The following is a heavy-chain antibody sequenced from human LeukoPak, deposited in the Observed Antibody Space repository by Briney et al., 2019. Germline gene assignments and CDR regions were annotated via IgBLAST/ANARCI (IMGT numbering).Heavy chain of an antibody. CDR3: ARLTGTTGFDY. Sequence: GGSLRLSCAASGFPFSSYWMSWVRQAPGKGREWVANIKQDGSDKYYVDSVKGRFTVTRDNAKNSLYLQVNSLRTDDTAVYYCARLTGTTGFDYWGQGTLVTVSS. D-gene: IGHD1-1*01. V-gene: IGHV3-7*01. CDR1: GFPFSSYW. J-gene: IGHJ4*02. CDR2: IKQDGSDK.